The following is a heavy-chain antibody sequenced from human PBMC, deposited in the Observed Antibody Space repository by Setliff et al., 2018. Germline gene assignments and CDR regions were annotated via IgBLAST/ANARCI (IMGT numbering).Heavy chain of an antibody. CDR1: GFTFSRFT. D-gene: IGHD3-22*01. Sequence: PGGSLRLSCAASGFTFSRFTLSWIRQAPGKGPEWVSSISTNSNYRYHADSLRGRFTISRDDAKDSLYLQMNSLRAEDTAMYYCVRGSAYSSGSFDCWGQGTLVTVSS. CDR3: VRGSAYSSGSFDC. V-gene: IGHV3-21*01. J-gene: IGHJ4*02. CDR2: ISTNSNYR.